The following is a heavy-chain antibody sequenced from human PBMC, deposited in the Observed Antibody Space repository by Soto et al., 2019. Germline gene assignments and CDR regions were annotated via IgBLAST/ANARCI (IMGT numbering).Heavy chain of an antibody. CDR2: IYYSGGT. Sequence: PSETLSLTCTVSGAALSSGFYFCTWDRQPPGKGLEWLGYIYYSGGTNYNPSLKSRVTISLHKSKLQFSLRLISVTAADTAVYYCTREQSDDNYFDPWGQGPLVPVS. V-gene: IGHV4-61*01. CDR3: TREQSDDNYFDP. CDR1: GAALSSGFYF. D-gene: IGHD6-19*01. J-gene: IGHJ5*02.